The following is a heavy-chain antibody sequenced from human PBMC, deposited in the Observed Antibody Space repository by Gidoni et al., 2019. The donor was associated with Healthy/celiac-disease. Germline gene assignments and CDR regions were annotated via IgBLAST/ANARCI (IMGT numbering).Heavy chain of an antibody. V-gene: IGHV4-39*01. D-gene: IGHD2-2*01. J-gene: IGHJ5*02. Sequence: DGLEWIGSIYYSGSTYYNPSLKSRVTISVDTSKNQFSLKLSSVTAADTAVYYCVGPQLLNNWFDPWGQGTLVTVSS. CDR3: VGPQLLNNWFDP. CDR2: IYYSGST.